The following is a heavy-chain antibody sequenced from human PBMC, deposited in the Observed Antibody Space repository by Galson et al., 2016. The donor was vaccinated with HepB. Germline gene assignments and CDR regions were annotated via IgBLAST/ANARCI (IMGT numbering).Heavy chain of an antibody. CDR3: ARVGITMIRGRINYAFDI. J-gene: IGHJ3*02. Sequence: SETLSLTCTVSGDSIRSSSHFWGWLRQAPGKGLEWIGNIFHGGTTYYNPSLRSRIIISVETSRNQFSLRLKSVTAADTAEYFCARVGITMIRGRINYAFDIWGQGTPVAVSS. CDR2: IFHGGTT. V-gene: IGHV4-39*07. D-gene: IGHD3-10*01. CDR1: GDSIRSSSHF.